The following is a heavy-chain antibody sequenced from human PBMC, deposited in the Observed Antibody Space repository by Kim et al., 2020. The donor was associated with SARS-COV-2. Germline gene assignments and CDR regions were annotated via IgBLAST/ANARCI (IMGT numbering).Heavy chain of an antibody. J-gene: IGHJ4*02. D-gene: IGHD6-13*01. CDR1: GFTFGDYA. CDR3: AKDFKGSSWYLSN. V-gene: IGHV3-9*01. CDR2: ISWNGGNI. Sequence: GGSLRLSCAASGFTFGDYAMHWVRLAPGKGLEWVSSISWNGGNIGYADSVKDRFTISRDNAKNSLYLQMNSLRPEDTAFFYCAKDFKGSSWYLSNWGQGTLVTVSS.